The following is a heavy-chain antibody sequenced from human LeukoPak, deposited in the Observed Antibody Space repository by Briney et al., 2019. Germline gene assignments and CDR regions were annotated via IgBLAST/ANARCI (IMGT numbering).Heavy chain of an antibody. J-gene: IGHJ4*02. D-gene: IGHD3-3*01. CDR2: LHYTGST. CDR3: ARGSRTIFGSIYFDS. CDR1: GGSISNYY. V-gene: IGHV4-59*01. Sequence: SETLSLTCTVSGGSISNYYWNWIRQPPGKGLEWIGYLHYTGSTTYNPSLKSRVTISVDMSKNQFSLNLSSVTAADTAVYYCARGSRTIFGSIYFDSWGQGILVTVSS.